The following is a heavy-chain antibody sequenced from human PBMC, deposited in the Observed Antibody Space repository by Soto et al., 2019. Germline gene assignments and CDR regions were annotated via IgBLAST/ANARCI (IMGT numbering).Heavy chain of an antibody. V-gene: IGHV4-38-2*01. Sequence: SETLSLTCAVSGYSISSGYYWGWIRQPPGKGLEWIGSIYHSGSTYYNPSLKSRVTISVDTSKNQFSLKLSSVTAADTAVYYCARRVAGDAFDIWGQGTMVTVSS. CDR1: GYSISSGYY. J-gene: IGHJ3*02. D-gene: IGHD6-19*01. CDR2: IYHSGST. CDR3: ARRVAGDAFDI.